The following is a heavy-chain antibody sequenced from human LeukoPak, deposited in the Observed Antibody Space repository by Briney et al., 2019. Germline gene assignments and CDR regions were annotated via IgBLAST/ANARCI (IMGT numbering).Heavy chain of an antibody. Sequence: SETLSLTCAVYGGSFSGYYWSWIRQPPGKGLEWIGEINHSGNTNYSPSLKSRVAISVDTSKNQFSLKLSSVTAADTAVYYCARGRAAAGGDYWGQGTLVTVSS. D-gene: IGHD6-13*01. CDR1: GGSFSGYY. CDR2: INHSGNT. J-gene: IGHJ4*02. V-gene: IGHV4-34*01. CDR3: ARGRAAAGGDY.